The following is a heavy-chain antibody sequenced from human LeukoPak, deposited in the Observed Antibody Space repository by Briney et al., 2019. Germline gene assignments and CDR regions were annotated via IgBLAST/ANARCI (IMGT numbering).Heavy chain of an antibody. J-gene: IGHJ3*02. CDR1: GGSISSGSYY. Sequence: SETLSLTCTVSGGSISSGSYYWSWIRQPAGKGLEWIGRIYTSGSTNYNPSLKSRVTISVDRSKNQFSLKLSSVTAADTAVYYCARERLVYDAFDIWGQGTMVTVSS. D-gene: IGHD2-21*01. CDR2: IYTSGST. V-gene: IGHV4-61*02. CDR3: ARERLVYDAFDI.